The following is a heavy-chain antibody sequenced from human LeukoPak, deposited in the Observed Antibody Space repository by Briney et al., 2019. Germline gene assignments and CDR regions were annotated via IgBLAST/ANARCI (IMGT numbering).Heavy chain of an antibody. CDR1: GYTFTTYD. J-gene: IGHJ5*02. D-gene: IGHD6-19*01. Sequence: ASVKVSCKASGYTFTTYDVNWVRQATGQGLEWMGRVNPNNGDTAYAQKFQGRVTITRDTSTNTVYMRLSSLKSDDTAVYYCARVGCSDISCWTWLDPWGQGTLVTVSS. CDR2: VNPNNGDT. CDR3: ARVGCSDISCWTWLDP. V-gene: IGHV1-8*03.